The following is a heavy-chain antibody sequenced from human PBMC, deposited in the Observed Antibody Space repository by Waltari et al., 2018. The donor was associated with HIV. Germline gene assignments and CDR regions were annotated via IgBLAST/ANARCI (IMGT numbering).Heavy chain of an antibody. CDR1: GFTFSSYD. V-gene: IGHV3-13*01. CDR2: IGTAGDT. CDR3: ARGRADYGDDHFDY. J-gene: IGHJ4*02. Sequence: EVQLVESGGGLVQPGGSLRLSCAASGFTFSSYDMHWVRQATGKGLEWVSAIGTAGDTYYPGSVKGRFTISRENAKNSLYLQMNSLRAGDTAVYYCARGRADYGDDHFDYWGQGTLVTVSP. D-gene: IGHD4-17*01.